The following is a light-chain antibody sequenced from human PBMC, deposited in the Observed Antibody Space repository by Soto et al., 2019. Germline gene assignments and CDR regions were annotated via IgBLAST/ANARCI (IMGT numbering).Light chain of an antibody. CDR1: SSDVGGYNY. V-gene: IGLV2-8*01. Sequence: QSVLTQPPSASGSPGQSVTISCTGTSSDVGGYNYVSWYQQHPGKAPKLIIYGVDKRPSGVPDRFSGSTSGNTASLTVSGLQADDEADYYCSSYAGSSNYVFGTGTKGTVL. CDR3: SSYAGSSNYV. J-gene: IGLJ1*01. CDR2: GVD.